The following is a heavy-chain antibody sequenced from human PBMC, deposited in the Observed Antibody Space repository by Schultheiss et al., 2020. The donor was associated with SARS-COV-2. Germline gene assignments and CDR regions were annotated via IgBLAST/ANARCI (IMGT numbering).Heavy chain of an antibody. CDR3: ARVGECVYGRCGMDV. Sequence: GGSLRLSCAASGFTFSSYEMNWVRQAPGKGLEWVSAISGSGGSTYYADSVKGRFTISRDNSKNTLYLQMNSLRAEDTAVYYCARVGECVYGRCGMDVWGQGTTVTVSS. CDR1: GFTFSSYE. CDR2: ISGSGGST. J-gene: IGHJ6*02. V-gene: IGHV3-23*01. D-gene: IGHD1-26*01.